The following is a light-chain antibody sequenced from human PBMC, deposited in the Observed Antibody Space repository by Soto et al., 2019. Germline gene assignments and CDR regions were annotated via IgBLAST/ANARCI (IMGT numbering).Light chain of an antibody. CDR2: DAS. CDR3: QHYNNWPPRYT. V-gene: IGKV3-15*01. J-gene: IGKJ2*01. Sequence: ERVMTQSPATLSVSPGERATLSCRASQSVSTNLAWYQQKPGQIPRLLIYDASSRAAGIPARFSGSASGTEFTLTISSLQSEDCAVYYCQHYNNWPPRYTFGQGTKLEIK. CDR1: QSVSTN.